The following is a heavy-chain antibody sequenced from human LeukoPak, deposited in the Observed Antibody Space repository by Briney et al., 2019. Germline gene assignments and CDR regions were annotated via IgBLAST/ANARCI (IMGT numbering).Heavy chain of an antibody. J-gene: IGHJ4*02. CDR1: GGSTSSGSYY. CDR3: ARDLRKYYFDY. V-gene: IGHV4-61*02. Sequence: SETLSLTCTVSGGSTSSGSYYWSWIRQPAGKGLEWIGRIYTSGSTNYNPSLKSRVTISVDTSKNQFSLKLSSVTAADTAVYYCARDLRKYYFDYWGQGTLVTVSS. CDR2: IYTSGST. D-gene: IGHD4-17*01.